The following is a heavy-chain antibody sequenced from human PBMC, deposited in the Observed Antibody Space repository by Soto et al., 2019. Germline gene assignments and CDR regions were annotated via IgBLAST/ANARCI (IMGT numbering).Heavy chain of an antibody. CDR1: GYTFTSYY. V-gene: IGHV1-46*01. CDR2: INPSGGST. Sequence: QVQLVQSGAEVKKPGASVKVSCKASGYTFTSYYMHWVRQAPGQGLEWMGIINPSGGSTSYAQKFQGRVIMTRDTSTSTVYMELSSLRSEDTAVYYCARDAGEVPAAMLIYYYYYGMDVWGQGTTVTVSS. J-gene: IGHJ6*02. D-gene: IGHD2-2*01. CDR3: ARDAGEVPAAMLIYYYYYGMDV.